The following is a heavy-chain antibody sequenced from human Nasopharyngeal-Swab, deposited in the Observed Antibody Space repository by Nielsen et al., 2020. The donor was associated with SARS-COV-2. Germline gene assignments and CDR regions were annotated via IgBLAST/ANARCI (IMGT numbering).Heavy chain of an antibody. Sequence: GESLKISCAASGFTFSSYSMNWVRQAPGKGLEWVSSISSSSSYIYYADSVKGRFTISRDSAKNSLYLQMNSLRAEDTAVYYCARDLGYDILTGYRFDYWGQGTLVTVSS. CDR2: ISSSSSYI. CDR1: GFTFSSYS. J-gene: IGHJ4*02. D-gene: IGHD3-9*01. CDR3: ARDLGYDILTGYRFDY. V-gene: IGHV3-21*01.